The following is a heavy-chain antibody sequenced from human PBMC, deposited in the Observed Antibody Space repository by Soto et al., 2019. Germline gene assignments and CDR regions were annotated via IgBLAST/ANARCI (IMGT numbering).Heavy chain of an antibody. D-gene: IGHD3-22*01. V-gene: IGHV4-30-4*01. CDR1: GGSISSGDYY. CDR3: ARDGHYYDISGIDAFDI. Sequence: QVQLQESGPGLVKPSQTLSLTCTVSGGSISSGDYYWSWIRQPPGKGLEWIGYIYYSGSTYYNPSLKSRDTISVDTSKNQFALKLSSVTAADAAVDYCARDGHYYDISGIDAFDIWGQVTMVTVAS. J-gene: IGHJ3*02. CDR2: IYYSGST.